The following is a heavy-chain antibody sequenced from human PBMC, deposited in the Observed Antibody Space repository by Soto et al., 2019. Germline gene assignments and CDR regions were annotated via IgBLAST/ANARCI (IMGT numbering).Heavy chain of an antibody. CDR1: GYTFTSSY. J-gene: IGHJ6*02. V-gene: IGHV1-46*01. CDR3: ARRSHRPDVPRSENYGMDV. Sequence: VASVKVSCKASGYTFTSSYMSWVRQAPGQGLEWMGVINPTGGGTSHAQKFQGRVAMTRDTSTSTVYMQLSSLRSEDTAVYYCARRSHRPDVPRSENYGMDVWGPGTTLTVSS. CDR2: INPTGGGT.